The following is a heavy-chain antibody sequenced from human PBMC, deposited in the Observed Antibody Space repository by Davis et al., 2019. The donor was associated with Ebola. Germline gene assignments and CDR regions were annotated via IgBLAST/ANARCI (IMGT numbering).Heavy chain of an antibody. Sequence: GESLKISCAASGFTFSDYYMSWIRQAPGKGLEWVSYISSSSSYTNYADSVKGRFTISRDNAKNSLYLQMNSLRAEDTAVYYCASLVQRGGYYFDYWGQGTLVTVSS. V-gene: IGHV3-11*06. J-gene: IGHJ4*02. CDR2: ISSSSSYT. D-gene: IGHD3-16*01. CDR3: ASLVQRGGYYFDY. CDR1: GFTFSDYY.